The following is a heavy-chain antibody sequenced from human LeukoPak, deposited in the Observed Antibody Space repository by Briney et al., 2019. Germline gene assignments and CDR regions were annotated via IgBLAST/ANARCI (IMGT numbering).Heavy chain of an antibody. CDR3: AVGGAYDILTGYF. CDR1: GGTFSSYA. V-gene: IGHV1-69*13. Sequence: SVKVSCKASGGTFSSYAISWVRQAPGQGLEWMGGIIPIFGTANYAQKFQGRVTITADESASTAYMELSSLRSEDTAVYYCAVGGAYDILTGYFWGQGTLVTVSS. D-gene: IGHD3-9*01. CDR2: IIPIFGTA. J-gene: IGHJ4*02.